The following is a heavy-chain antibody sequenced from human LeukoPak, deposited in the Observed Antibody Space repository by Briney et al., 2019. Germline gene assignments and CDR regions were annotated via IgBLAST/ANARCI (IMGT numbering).Heavy chain of an antibody. V-gene: IGHV4-59*01. CDR2: MYYGGTT. D-gene: IGHD1-7*01. Sequence: SETLSLTCSVSGGSITSNYRSWIRQPPGKGLEWIGYMYYGGTTRYSPSLKSRVTMSVDTSKNLFSLKPTSVTAADTAVYYCARVLLAGTTDYWGQGTLVTVSS. CDR1: GGSITSNY. CDR3: ARVLLAGTTDY. J-gene: IGHJ4*02.